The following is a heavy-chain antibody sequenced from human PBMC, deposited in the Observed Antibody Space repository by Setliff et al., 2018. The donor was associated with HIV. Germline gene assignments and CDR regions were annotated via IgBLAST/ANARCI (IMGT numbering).Heavy chain of an antibody. CDR2: INGHNGNT. D-gene: IGHD2-21*01. V-gene: IGHV1-3*03. CDR3: ARGGGDSSQFDH. Sequence: ASVKVSCKASGYTFTNYAMHWVRQAPGQRLEWMGWINGHNGNTRYSHEFQGRVTITRETSASTAYMELCSLNSADMAVYYCARGGGDSSQFDHWGQGTLVTVSS. J-gene: IGHJ4*02. CDR1: GYTFTNYA.